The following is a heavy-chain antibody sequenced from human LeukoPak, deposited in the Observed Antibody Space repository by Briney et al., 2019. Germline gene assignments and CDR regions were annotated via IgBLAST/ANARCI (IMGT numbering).Heavy chain of an antibody. J-gene: IGHJ4*02. CDR2: MNPNSGNT. V-gene: IGHV1-8*03. CDR3: ARWVGATAHFDY. Sequence: ASVKVSCKASGYTFTSYDINWVRQATGQGLERMGWMNPNSGNTGYAQKFQGRVTITRNTSISTAYMELSSLRSEDTAVYYCARWVGATAHFDYWGQGTLVTVSS. CDR1: GYTFTSYD. D-gene: IGHD1-26*01.